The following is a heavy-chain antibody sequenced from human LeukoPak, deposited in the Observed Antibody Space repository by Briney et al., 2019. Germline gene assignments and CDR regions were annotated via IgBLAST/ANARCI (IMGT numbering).Heavy chain of an antibody. J-gene: IGHJ4*02. CDR3: VRHWEGSNYPSFDY. V-gene: IGHV4-38-2*02. D-gene: IGHD3-10*01. CDR1: GYSISSGYY. CDR2: IYHSGST. Sequence: SETLSLTCTVSGYSISSGYYWGWIRQPPGKWLEWIGSIYHSGSTNYNPSLKSRVTISVDTSKNQFSLKLSSVTAADTAVYYCVRHWEGSNYPSFDYWGQGTLVTVSS.